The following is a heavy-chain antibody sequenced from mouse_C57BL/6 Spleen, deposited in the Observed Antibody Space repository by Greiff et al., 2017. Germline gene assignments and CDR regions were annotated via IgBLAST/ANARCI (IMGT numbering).Heavy chain of an antibody. V-gene: IGHV5-16*01. J-gene: IGHJ2*01. CDR1: GFTFSDYY. D-gene: IGHD2-1*01. CDR2: INYDGSSA. CDR3: AREGNLYYFDY. Sequence: EVTLVESEGGLVQPGSSMKLSCTASGFTFSDYYMAWVRQVPEKGLEWVANINYDGSSAYYLDSLKSRFIISRDNAKNILYLQMSSLKSEDTATYYCAREGNLYYFDYWGQGTTLTVSS.